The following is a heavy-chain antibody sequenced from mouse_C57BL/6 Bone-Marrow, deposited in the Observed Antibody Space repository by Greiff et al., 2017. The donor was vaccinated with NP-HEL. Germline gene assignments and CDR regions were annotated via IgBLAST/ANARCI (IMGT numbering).Heavy chain of an antibody. CDR2: IYPGDGDT. D-gene: IGHD1-1*01. Sequence: QVQLQQSGPELVKPGASVKISCKASGYAFSSSWMNWVQQRPGKGLEWIGRIYPGDGDTTYNGKFKGKATLTADKSSSPAYMQLSSVTSEDSAVCFCAFYYGSSFDYWGQGTTLTVSS. J-gene: IGHJ2*01. V-gene: IGHV1-82*01. CDR1: GYAFSSSW. CDR3: AFYYGSSFDY.